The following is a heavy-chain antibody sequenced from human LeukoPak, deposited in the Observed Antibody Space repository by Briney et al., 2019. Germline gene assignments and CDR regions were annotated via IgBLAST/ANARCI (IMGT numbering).Heavy chain of an antibody. CDR3: ASGLIQLWANDY. CDR2: ISSSSSYI. J-gene: IGHJ4*02. V-gene: IGHV3-21*01. CDR1: GFTFSSYS. D-gene: IGHD5-18*01. Sequence: PGGSLRLSCAASGFTFSSYSMNWVRQAPGKGLEWVSSISSSSSYIYYADSVKGRFTISRDNAKNSLYLQMNSLRAEDTAVYYCASGLIQLWANDYWGQGTLVTVSS.